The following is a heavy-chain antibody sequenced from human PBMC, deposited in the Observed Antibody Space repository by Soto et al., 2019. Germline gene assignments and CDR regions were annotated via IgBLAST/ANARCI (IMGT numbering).Heavy chain of an antibody. CDR1: GFTFSSYD. CDR2: ISGSGGST. CDR3: AKDGYSVHDFDY. V-gene: IGHV3-23*01. J-gene: IGHJ4*02. Sequence: GGSLRLSCAASGFTFSSYDMHWVRQATGKGLEWVSAISGSGGSTYYADSVKGRFTISRDNSKNTLYLQMNSLRAEDTAVYYCAKDGYSVHDFDYWGQGTLVTVSS. D-gene: IGHD5-12*01.